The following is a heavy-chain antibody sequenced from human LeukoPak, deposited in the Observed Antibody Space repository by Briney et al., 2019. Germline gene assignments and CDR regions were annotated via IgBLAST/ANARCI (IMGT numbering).Heavy chain of an antibody. D-gene: IGHD3-22*01. CDR2: IYYSGST. J-gene: IGHJ4*02. CDR1: GGSISSYY. V-gene: IGHV4-59*01. CDR3: ARAYYETLFDY. Sequence: PSETLSLTCTVSGGSISSYYWSWIRQPPGKGLEWIGYIYYSGSTNYNPSLKSRVTISVDTSKNQFSLKLSSVTAAGTAVYYCARAYYETLFDYWGQGTLVTVSS.